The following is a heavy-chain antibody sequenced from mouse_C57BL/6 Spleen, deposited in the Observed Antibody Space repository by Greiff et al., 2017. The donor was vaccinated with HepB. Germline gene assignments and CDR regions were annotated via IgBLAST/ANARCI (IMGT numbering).Heavy chain of an antibody. J-gene: IGHJ2*01. V-gene: IGHV5-16*01. CDR1: GFTFSDYY. CDR2: INYDGSST. Sequence: EVMLVESEGGLVQPGSSMKLSCTASGFTFSDYYMAWVRQVPEKGLEWVANINYDGSSTYYLDSLKSRFLISRDNAKNILYLQMSSRKYEDNAKYYCAREIYYGYDDGYYFDYWGQGTTLTVSS. D-gene: IGHD2-2*01. CDR3: AREIYYGYDDGYYFDY.